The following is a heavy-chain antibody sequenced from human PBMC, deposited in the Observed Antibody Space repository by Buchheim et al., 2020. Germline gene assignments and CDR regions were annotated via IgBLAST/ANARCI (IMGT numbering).Heavy chain of an antibody. V-gene: IGHV1-2*02. D-gene: IGHD3-10*01. CDR2: INPNSGGT. J-gene: IGHJ5*02. CDR3: AREASHGSGSYKSWFDP. Sequence: QVQLVQSGAEVKKPGASVKVSCKASGYTFTGYYMHWVRQAPGQGLEWMGWINPNSGGTNYAQKFQGRVTMTSDTSISTAYMELSRLRSDDTAVYYCAREASHGSGSYKSWFDPWGQGTL. CDR1: GYTFTGYY.